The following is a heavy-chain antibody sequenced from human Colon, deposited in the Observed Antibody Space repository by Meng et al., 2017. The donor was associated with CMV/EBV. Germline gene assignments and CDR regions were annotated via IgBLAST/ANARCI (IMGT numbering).Heavy chain of an antibody. CDR2: INHSGST. V-gene: IGHV4-34*01. J-gene: IGHJ4*02. CDR3: ASPYYYDSSGYNN. CDR1: GGSFSGYY. Sequence: LQEGGAGLLKPSETLSLTCAVYGGSFSGYYWSWIRQPPGKGLEWIGEINHSGSTNYNPSLKSRVTISVDTSKNQFSLKLSSVTAADTAVYYCASPYYYDSSGYNNWGQGTLVTVSS. D-gene: IGHD3-22*01.